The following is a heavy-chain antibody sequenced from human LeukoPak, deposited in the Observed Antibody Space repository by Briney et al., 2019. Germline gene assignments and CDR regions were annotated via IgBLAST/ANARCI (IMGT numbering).Heavy chain of an antibody. D-gene: IGHD2-2*01. J-gene: IGHJ6*04. CDR1: GGTFSSYA. CDR2: IIPIFGTA. CDR3: AREVRDIVVVLAAKYYYYYGMDV. Sequence: SVKVSCKASGGTFSSYAISWVRQAPGQELEWMGGIIPIFGTANYAQKFQGRVTITADESTSTAYMELSSLRSEDTAVYYCAREVRDIVVVLAAKYYYYYGMDVWGKGTTVTVSS. V-gene: IGHV1-69*01.